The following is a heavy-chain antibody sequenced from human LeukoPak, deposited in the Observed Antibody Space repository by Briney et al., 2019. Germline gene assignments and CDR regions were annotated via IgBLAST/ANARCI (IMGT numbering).Heavy chain of an antibody. CDR1: GYTFTGYY. D-gene: IGHD3-10*01. CDR3: ARAADYYGSGSYPYYFDY. J-gene: IGHJ4*02. Sequence: EASVKVSCKASGYTFTGYYMHWVRQAPGQGLEWMGWINPNSGGTNYAQKFQGRVTMTTDTSTSTAYMELRSLRSDDTAVYYCARAADYYGSGSYPYYFDYWGQGTLVTVSS. V-gene: IGHV1-2*02. CDR2: INPNSGGT.